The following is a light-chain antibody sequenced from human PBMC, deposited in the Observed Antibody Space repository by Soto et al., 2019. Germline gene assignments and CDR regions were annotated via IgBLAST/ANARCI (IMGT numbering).Light chain of an antibody. CDR3: HQYNNWPRT. CDR1: QSVGIN. J-gene: IGKJ1*01. Sequence: EIVMTQSPATLSVSPGEGATLSCRASQSVGINLAWYQQKPGQAPRLPIYDASTRATGVPARFSGSGSGTEFTLTISSLQSEDFTVYYCHQYNNWPRTFGQGTKVEIK. V-gene: IGKV3-15*01. CDR2: DAS.